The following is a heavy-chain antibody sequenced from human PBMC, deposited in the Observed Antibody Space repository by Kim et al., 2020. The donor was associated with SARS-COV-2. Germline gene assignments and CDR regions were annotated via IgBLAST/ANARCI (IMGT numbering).Heavy chain of an antibody. D-gene: IGHD2-2*01. CDR1: GGSISSYY. Sequence: SETLSLTCTVSGGSISSYYWSWIRQPPGKGLECIGYIYYSGSTNYNPSLKSRVTISVDTYKNQFSLKLSSVTAADTAVYYCERGNQDYYYGMDVWGQGTTVTVS. J-gene: IGHJ6*02. CDR3: ERGNQDYYYGMDV. V-gene: IGHV4-59*01. CDR2: IYYSGST.